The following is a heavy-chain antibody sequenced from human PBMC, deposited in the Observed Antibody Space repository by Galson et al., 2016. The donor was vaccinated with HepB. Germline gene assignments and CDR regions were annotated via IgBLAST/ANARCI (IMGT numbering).Heavy chain of an antibody. Sequence: SETLSLTCSVSGASISGYYWSWIRQPPGKGLERIGHIYYSGSTNYNPSLKSRVTISIDTSKKQFSLKVTSVTAADTAVYSWARQSRQDGTFDYWGQGTLVTVSS. D-gene: IGHD5-24*01. CDR2: IYYSGST. CDR3: ARQSRQDGTFDY. J-gene: IGHJ4*02. CDR1: GASISGYY. V-gene: IGHV4-59*08.